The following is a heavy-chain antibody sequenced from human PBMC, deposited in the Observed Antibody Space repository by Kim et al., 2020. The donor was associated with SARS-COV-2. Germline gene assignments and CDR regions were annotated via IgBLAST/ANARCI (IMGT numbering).Heavy chain of an antibody. D-gene: IGHD6-19*01. V-gene: IGHV4-59*13. CDR1: GGSINNFY. CDR2: IYYTGSA. J-gene: IGHJ4*02. Sequence: SETLSLTCIVSGGSINNFYWSWIRQPPGERLEWIGFIYYTGSANYNASLKSRVTMSVDLSKNHFSLDLSSVTAADTAVYYCARGGWSLDFWGRGTLVTVSS. CDR3: ARGGWSLDF.